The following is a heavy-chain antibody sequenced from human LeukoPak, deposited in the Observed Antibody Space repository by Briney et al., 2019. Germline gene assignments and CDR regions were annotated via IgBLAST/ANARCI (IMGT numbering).Heavy chain of an antibody. CDR2: IYATGNT. D-gene: IGHD4-23*01. CDR3: ARELGSDYGGYSP. J-gene: IGHJ5*02. V-gene: IGHV4-61*02. CDR1: GGSMRSDSSF. Sequence: SQTLSLTCSVSGGSMRSDSSFWSWIRQPAGKGLEWIGRIYATGNTNYNPSLERRVTISVDTSMNQFSLELTSVTAADTAVYYCARELGSDYGGYSPWGQGTLVTVSS.